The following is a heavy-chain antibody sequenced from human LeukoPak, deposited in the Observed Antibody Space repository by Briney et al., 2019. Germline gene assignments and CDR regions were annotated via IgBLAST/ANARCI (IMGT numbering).Heavy chain of an antibody. CDR2: IYYSGST. Sequence: SETLSLTCTVSGGSISSYYWSWIRQPPGKGLEWIGYIYYSGSTNYNPSLKSRVTISVDTSKNQFSLKLSSVTAADTAVYYCARHLHYCSSTSCYLGYFDYSGQGTLVTVSS. D-gene: IGHD2-2*01. V-gene: IGHV4-59*01. CDR3: ARHLHYCSSTSCYLGYFDY. CDR1: GGSISSYY. J-gene: IGHJ4*02.